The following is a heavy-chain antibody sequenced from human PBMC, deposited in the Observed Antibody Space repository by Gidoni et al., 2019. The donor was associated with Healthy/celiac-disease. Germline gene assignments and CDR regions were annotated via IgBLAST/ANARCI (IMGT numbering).Heavy chain of an antibody. CDR3: ASAYYDYVWGSYRPNDY. V-gene: IGHV3-74*01. J-gene: IGHJ4*02. CDR2: INSEESST. CDR1: GFTFSSYW. D-gene: IGHD3-16*02. Sequence: EVQLVESGGGLVQPGGSLRLSCAASGFTFSSYWMHWVRQAPGKGLVWVSLINSEESSTSYADSVKGRFTISRDNAKNTLYLQMNSLRAEDTAVYYCASAYYDYVWGSYRPNDYWGQGTLVTVSS.